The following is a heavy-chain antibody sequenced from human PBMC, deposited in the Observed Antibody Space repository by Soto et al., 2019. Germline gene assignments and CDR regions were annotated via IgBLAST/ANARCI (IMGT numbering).Heavy chain of an antibody. D-gene: IGHD3-22*01. CDR2: ISAYNGNT. CDR3: ARDGLDYYDSRKYYYGMDV. V-gene: IGHV1-18*01. CDR1: GYTFTSYG. J-gene: IGHJ6*02. Sequence: QVQLVQSGAEVKKPGASVKVSCKASGYTFTSYGISWVRQAPGQGLEWMGAISAYNGNTNYAQKLQGRVTMTTDTSTSTAYMELRSLRSDDTAVYYCARDGLDYYDSRKYYYGMDVWGQGTTVTVSS.